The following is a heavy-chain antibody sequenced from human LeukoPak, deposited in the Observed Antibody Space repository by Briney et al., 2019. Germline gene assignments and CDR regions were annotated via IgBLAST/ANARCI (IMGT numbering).Heavy chain of an antibody. CDR2: IYYSGSI. CDR3: ARGIDTAMVTWGKDYYDSSGYHYFDY. CDR1: GGSVSSGSYY. D-gene: IGHD3-22*01. Sequence: SETLSLTCTVSGGSVSSGSYYRSWIRQPPGKGLEWIGYIYYSGSINYNPSLKSRVTISVDTSKNQFSLKLSSVTAADTAVYYCARGIDTAMVTWGKDYYDSSGYHYFDYWGQGTLVTVSS. V-gene: IGHV4-61*01. J-gene: IGHJ4*02.